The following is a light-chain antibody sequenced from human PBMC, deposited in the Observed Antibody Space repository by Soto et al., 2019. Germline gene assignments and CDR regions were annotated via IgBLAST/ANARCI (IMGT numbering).Light chain of an antibody. Sequence: DIPMTQTPATLSSFVGDRVTITCRASRSISDWVAWYQQKPGKAPKLLIFDASSLKSGVPSRFSGSGSGTEFTLSISSLQPDDVATYYCLQYDNHSWTFGQGTKVEIK. CDR2: DAS. V-gene: IGKV1-5*01. CDR1: RSISDW. CDR3: LQYDNHSWT. J-gene: IGKJ1*01.